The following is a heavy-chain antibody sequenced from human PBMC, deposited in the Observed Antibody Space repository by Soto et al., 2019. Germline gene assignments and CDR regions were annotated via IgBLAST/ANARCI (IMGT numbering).Heavy chain of an antibody. J-gene: IGHJ3*01. Sequence: EVQLLQSGGGLAQPGGYLRVSCAASGITFSSYAMTWVRQAPGRGLEWVSTITDSGSSTYYTDSVRGRFTVSRDNSKNRVYLQMDSLSAEDTAVYYCAEDRQMSTLTYDAFDVWGQGTMVTVSS. D-gene: IGHD3-10*01. V-gene: IGHV3-23*01. CDR3: AEDRQMSTLTYDAFDV. CDR2: ITDSGSST. CDR1: GITFSSYA.